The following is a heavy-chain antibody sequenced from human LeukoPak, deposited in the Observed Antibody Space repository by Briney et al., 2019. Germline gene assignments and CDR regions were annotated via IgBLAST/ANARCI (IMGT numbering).Heavy chain of an antibody. J-gene: IGHJ4*02. Sequence: SETLFPTCAVYGGAFSGYFWSWVRQPPAKGLEWVGEINHSGSTNYNPSLKSRVTISVDTSKNQFSLKLSSVTAADTAVYYCARGPEDGYNGDALDYWGQGTLVTVSS. CDR2: INHSGST. CDR1: GGAFSGYF. CDR3: ARGPEDGYNGDALDY. D-gene: IGHD5-24*01. V-gene: IGHV4-34*01.